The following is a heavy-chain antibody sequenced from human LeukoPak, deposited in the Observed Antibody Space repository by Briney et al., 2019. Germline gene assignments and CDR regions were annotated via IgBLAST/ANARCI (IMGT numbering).Heavy chain of an antibody. Sequence: GGSLRLSCVASGLTFRDYWMTWVRQAPGKGLEWVANIKEDGSQINHVDSVKGRFTISRDNAKNSLYLQMNSLRVEDTAVYYCAKHKIAWRTFDCWGQGTLVTVSS. CDR3: AKHKIAWRTFDC. CDR2: IKEDGSQI. V-gene: IGHV3-7*01. J-gene: IGHJ4*02. CDR1: GLTFRDYW. D-gene: IGHD1/OR15-1a*01.